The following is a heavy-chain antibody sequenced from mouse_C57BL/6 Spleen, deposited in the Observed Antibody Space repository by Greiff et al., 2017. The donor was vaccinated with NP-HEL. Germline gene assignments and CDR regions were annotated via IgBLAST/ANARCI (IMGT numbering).Heavy chain of an antibody. CDR1: GFTFSSYA. CDR3: TREDYGSSYWYFEV. J-gene: IGHJ1*03. V-gene: IGHV5-9-1*02. D-gene: IGHD1-1*01. Sequence: EVKLVESGEGLVKPGGSLKLSCAASGFTFSSYAMSWVRQTPEKRLEWVAYISSGGDYIYYADTVKGRFTISRDNARNTLYLQMSSLKSEDTAMYYCTREDYGSSYWYFEVWGTGTTVTVAS. CDR2: ISSGGDYI.